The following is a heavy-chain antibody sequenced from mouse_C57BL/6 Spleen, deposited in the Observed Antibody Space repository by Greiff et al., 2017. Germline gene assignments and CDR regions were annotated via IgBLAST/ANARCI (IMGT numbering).Heavy chain of an antibody. V-gene: IGHV1-50*01. D-gene: IGHD3-2*02. Sequence: VQLQQPGAELVKPGASVKLSCKASGYTFTSYWMQWVKQRPGQGLEWIGEIDPSDSYTNYNQKFKGKATLTVDTSSSTAYLQLSSLTSEDSAVYYCARKGRTAQAPPEFAYWGQGTLVTVSA. J-gene: IGHJ3*01. CDR2: IDPSDSYT. CDR1: GYTFTSYW. CDR3: ARKGRTAQAPPEFAY.